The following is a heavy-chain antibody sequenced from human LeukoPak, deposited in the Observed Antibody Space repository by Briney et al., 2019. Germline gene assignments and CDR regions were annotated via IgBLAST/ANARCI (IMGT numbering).Heavy chain of an antibody. J-gene: IGHJ4*02. Sequence: ASVEVSCKASGYTFTSYYMHWVRQAPGQVLEWMGIINPSGGSTSYAQKFQGRVTMTRDTSTSTVYMELSSLRSEDTAVYYCARDADGYKYFDYWGQGILVTVSS. CDR3: ARDADGYKYFDY. D-gene: IGHD5-24*01. CDR1: GYTFTSYY. V-gene: IGHV1-46*01. CDR2: INPSGGST.